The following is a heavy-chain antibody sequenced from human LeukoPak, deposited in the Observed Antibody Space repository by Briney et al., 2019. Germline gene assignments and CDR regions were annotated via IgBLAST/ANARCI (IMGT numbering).Heavy chain of an antibody. Sequence: KSSETLSLTCTVSGGSISSGGYYWSWIRQPPGKGLEWIGYIYHSGSTYYNPSLKSRVTISVDRSKNQFSLKLSSVTAADTAVYYCASYRSSGWYAGAFDIWGQGTMVTVSS. CDR1: GGSISSGGYY. CDR2: IYHSGST. D-gene: IGHD6-19*01. V-gene: IGHV4-30-2*01. J-gene: IGHJ3*02. CDR3: ASYRSSGWYAGAFDI.